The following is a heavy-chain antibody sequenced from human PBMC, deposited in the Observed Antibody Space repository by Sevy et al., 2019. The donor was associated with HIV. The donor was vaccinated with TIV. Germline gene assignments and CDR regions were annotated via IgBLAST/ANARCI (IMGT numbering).Heavy chain of an antibody. J-gene: IGHJ4*02. D-gene: IGHD3-22*01. CDR2: ISAYNGNT. CDR3: ARDWAPGYYYDAIGVKRDYYFDY. Sequence: ASVKVSCKASDYTFSTQGFNWVRQAPGQGLEWMGWISAYNGNTKYAQKFQGRVTITTDTSTSTAYMELRSLTSDDTAVYYCARDWAPGYYYDAIGVKRDYYFDYWGQGTLVTVSS. CDR1: DYTFSTQG. V-gene: IGHV1-18*01.